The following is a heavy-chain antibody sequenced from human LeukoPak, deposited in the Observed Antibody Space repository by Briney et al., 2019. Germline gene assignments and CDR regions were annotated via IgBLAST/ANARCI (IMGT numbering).Heavy chain of an antibody. V-gene: IGHV3-15*01. J-gene: IGHJ3*02. CDR2: IRSNTDSGTT. CDR1: GFTFSNAW. Sequence: GGSLRLSCAASGFTFSNAWMNWVRQAPGKGLEWVGRIRSNTDSGTTDYAAPVKGRFTISRDDSINTLYLRLSGLKTADTAVYYCSTRELRYYGSGTYPVAFDIWGQGTMVTVSS. D-gene: IGHD3-10*01. CDR3: STRELRYYGSGTYPVAFDI.